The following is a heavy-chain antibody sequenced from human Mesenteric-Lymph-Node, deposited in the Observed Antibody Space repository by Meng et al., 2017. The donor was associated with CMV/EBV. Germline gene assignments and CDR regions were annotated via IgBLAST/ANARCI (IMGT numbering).Heavy chain of an antibody. CDR1: GFTFSTYA. CDR3: ARELGSGSPAYYHFYYGMDV. D-gene: IGHD3-10*01. J-gene: IGHJ6*02. Sequence: GESLKISCAPSGFTFSTYAMHWVRQAPGKGLEWVSSISSSTRYIFYADSVQGRFTISRDNAKNSLYLQMNSLRAEDTAVYYCARELGSGSPAYYHFYYGMDVWGQGTTVTVSS. V-gene: IGHV3-21*01. CDR2: ISSSTRYI.